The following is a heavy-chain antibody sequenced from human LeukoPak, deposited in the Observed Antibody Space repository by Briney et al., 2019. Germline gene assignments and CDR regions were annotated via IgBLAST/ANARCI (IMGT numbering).Heavy chain of an antibody. Sequence: PGGSLRLSCEASGFTFSDYYMSWIRQAPGKGLEWVSYISSSGSTIFYADSVKGRFTISRDNAKKSLYLQMDSLRAEDTAVCYCARDPERFLYWGQGTLVTVSS. CDR1: GFTFSDYY. V-gene: IGHV3-11*01. CDR2: ISSSGSTI. CDR3: ARDPERFLY. D-gene: IGHD2/OR15-2a*01. J-gene: IGHJ4*02.